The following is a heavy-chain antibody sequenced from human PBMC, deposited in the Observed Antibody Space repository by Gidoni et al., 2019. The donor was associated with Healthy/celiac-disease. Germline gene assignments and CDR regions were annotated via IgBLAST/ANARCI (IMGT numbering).Heavy chain of an antibody. J-gene: IGHJ4*02. Sequence: QLQLQESGPGLVKPSETLSLTCTVSGGSISSSSYYWGWIRQPPGKGLEWIGSIYYSGSTYYNPSLKSRVTISVDTSKNQFSRKLSSVTAADTAVYYCARSRIMNVAAAGRGYFDYWGQGTLVTVSS. D-gene: IGHD6-13*01. CDR2: IYYSGST. CDR1: GGSISSSSYY. V-gene: IGHV4-39*01. CDR3: ARSRIMNVAAAGRGYFDY.